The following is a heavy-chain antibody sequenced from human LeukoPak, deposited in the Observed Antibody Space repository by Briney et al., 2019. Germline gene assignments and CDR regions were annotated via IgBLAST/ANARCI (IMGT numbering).Heavy chain of an antibody. CDR3: ARHESIVVVVAARGFDY. D-gene: IGHD2-15*01. CDR2: IYYSGST. J-gene: IGHJ4*02. CDR1: GGSISSSSHY. Sequence: SETLSFNCTVSGGSISSSSHYWGWIRQPPGKGLEWIGSIYYSGSTSYNPSLKSRVTISVDTSKNHFSLKLTSVTAADTAVYYCARHESIVVVVAARGFDYWGQGTLVTVSS. V-gene: IGHV4-39*01.